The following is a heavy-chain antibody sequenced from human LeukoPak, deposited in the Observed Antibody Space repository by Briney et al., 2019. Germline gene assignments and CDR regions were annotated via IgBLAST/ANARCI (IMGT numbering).Heavy chain of an antibody. Sequence: GSLRLSCAASGFSFSGSCMHWVRQAPGKGLVWVSRIKSDGSTLYAASVRGRFTISRDNAKNTLYLQLNSLRAEDTAGYYCARVNYYTMDVWGQGTTVTVSS. CDR2: IKSDGST. CDR1: GFSFSGSC. J-gene: IGHJ6*02. V-gene: IGHV3-74*01. CDR3: ARVNYYTMDV.